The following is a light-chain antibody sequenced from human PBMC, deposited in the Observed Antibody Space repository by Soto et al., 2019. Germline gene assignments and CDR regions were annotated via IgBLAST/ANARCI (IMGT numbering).Light chain of an antibody. CDR2: GAS. V-gene: IGKV3-15*01. CDR1: QSISIN. J-gene: IGKJ2*01. Sequence: EIVLTQSPATLSVSPGERATLSCRASQSISINLAWYQQKPGQGPRLLIYGASTRATGIPARFSGGGSGTEFTLTISSLQSEDFAVYYCQQYNNWPPMYTFGQGTKLEIK. CDR3: QQYNNWPPMYT.